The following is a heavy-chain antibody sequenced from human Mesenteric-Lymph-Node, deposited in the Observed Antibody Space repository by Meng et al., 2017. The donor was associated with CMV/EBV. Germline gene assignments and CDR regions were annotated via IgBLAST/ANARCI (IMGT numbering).Heavy chain of an antibody. D-gene: IGHD3-10*01. V-gene: IGHV1-18*01. CDR3: AREGGSGSYSTYYFDY. Sequence: ASVKVSCKASGYTFTSYGISWVRQAPGQGLEWMGWISAYNGNTNYAQKLQGRVTMTTDTSMSTAYMELSSLDSEDTALYFCAREGGSGSYSTYYFDYWGQGTVVTVSS. CDR2: ISAYNGNT. J-gene: IGHJ4*02. CDR1: GYTFTSYG.